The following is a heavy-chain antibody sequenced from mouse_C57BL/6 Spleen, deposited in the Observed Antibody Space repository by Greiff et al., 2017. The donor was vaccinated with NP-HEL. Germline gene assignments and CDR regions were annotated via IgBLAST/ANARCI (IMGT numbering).Heavy chain of an antibody. V-gene: IGHV2-6-1*01. Sequence: QVQLQQSGPGLVAPSQSLSITCTVSGFSLTSYGVHWVRQPPGKGLEWLVVIWSDGSTTYNSALKSRLSISKDNSKSQVFLKMNSLQTDDTAMYYCARHSSSSYAMDYWGQGTSVTVSS. J-gene: IGHJ4*01. CDR3: ARHSSSSYAMDY. CDR1: GFSLTSYG. CDR2: IWSDGST.